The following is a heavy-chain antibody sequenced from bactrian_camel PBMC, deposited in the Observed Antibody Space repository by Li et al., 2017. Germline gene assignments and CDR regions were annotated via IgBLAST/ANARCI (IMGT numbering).Heavy chain of an antibody. V-gene: IGHV3S53*01. D-gene: IGHD3*01. CDR2: VDSNGVT. CDR3: AAEDQAPWDMGWICNYNS. J-gene: IGHJ4*01. Sequence: HVQLVESGGGSVQAGGSQTLSCTASESTYRSICMAWFRQVPGSQRETVATVDSNGVTKVAGSVKGRFTLSKDNAKNTLYLRMDNLKPEDTALYTCAAEDQAPWDMGWICNYNSWGQGTQVTVS. CDR1: ESTYRSIC.